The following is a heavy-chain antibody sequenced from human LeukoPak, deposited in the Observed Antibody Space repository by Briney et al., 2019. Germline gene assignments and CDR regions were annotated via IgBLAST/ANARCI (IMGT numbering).Heavy chain of an antibody. D-gene: IGHD5-18*01. CDR1: GFTFSTFA. V-gene: IGHV3-23*01. Sequence: GGSLRLSCAASGFTFSTFAMIWVRQPPGKGLEWVSSIFQGGGEIHYADSVRGRFTISRDNSKSTLFLQMNSLRAEDTAIYYCATYRQVLLPFESWGQGTLVTVSS. CDR2: IFQGGGEI. J-gene: IGHJ4*02. CDR3: ATYRQVLLPFES.